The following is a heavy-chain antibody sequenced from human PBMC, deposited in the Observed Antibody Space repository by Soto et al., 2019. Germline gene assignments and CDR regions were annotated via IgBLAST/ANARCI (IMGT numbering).Heavy chain of an antibody. CDR2: INPNSGGT. CDR1: GYTFTGYY. CDR3: ARGAYCGGDCYPHNFLNWFGP. J-gene: IGHJ5*02. V-gene: IGHV1-2*02. Sequence: GASVKVSCKASGYTFTGYYMHWVRQAPGQGLEWMGWINPNSGGTNYAQKFQGRVTMTRDTSISTAYMELSRLRSDDTAVYYCARGAYCGGDCYPHNFLNWFGPWGQGTLVTVSS. D-gene: IGHD2-21*02.